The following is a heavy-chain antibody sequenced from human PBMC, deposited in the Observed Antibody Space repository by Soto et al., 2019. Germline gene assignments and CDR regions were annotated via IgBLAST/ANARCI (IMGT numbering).Heavy chain of an antibody. CDR1: GFTFSSYW. CDR2: IKQDGSEK. V-gene: IGHV3-7*05. CDR3: ARVMNWFGEYYFDY. J-gene: IGHJ4*02. D-gene: IGHD3-10*01. Sequence: GGSLRLSCAASGFTFSSYWMSWVRQAPGKGLEWVANIKQDGSEKYYVDSVKGRFTISRDNAKNSLYLQMNGLGAEDTAVYYCARVMNWFGEYYFDYWGQGTLVTVSS.